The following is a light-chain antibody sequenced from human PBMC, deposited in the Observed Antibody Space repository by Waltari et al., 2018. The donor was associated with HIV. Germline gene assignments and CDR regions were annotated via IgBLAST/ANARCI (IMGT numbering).Light chain of an antibody. CDR1: SNDVGGYNH. J-gene: IGLJ1*01. CDR2: DVT. CDR3: ASYRYSSRTYV. V-gene: IGLV2-14*03. Sequence: QSALTQPASVSGSPGQSIKISCIGTSNDVGGYNHVSWYQQHPDKAPRLMIYDVTNRPAVVSTRFSVSKSGNTAALAISGLQAEHEAIYYCASYRYSSRTYVFGTGTTVTVL.